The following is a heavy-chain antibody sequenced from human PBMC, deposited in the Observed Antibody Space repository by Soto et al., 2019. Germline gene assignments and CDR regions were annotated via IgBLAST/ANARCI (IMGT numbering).Heavy chain of an antibody. D-gene: IGHD3-10*01. V-gene: IGHV3-11*01. J-gene: IGHJ4*02. CDR3: ARSRFHYASE. Sequence: QVQLVESGGALVQPGGSLRLSCAASGFSFSDYFMSWIRQAPGKGLEGGSYISSAGAATFSADSVKGRFITSRDNAKDSLYLVVNNLRVEDAAVYYCARSRFHYASEWGRGTLVTVSS. CDR2: ISSAGAAT. CDR1: GFSFSDYF.